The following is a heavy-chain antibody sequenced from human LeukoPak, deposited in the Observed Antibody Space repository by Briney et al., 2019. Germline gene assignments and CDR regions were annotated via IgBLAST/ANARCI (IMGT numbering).Heavy chain of an antibody. D-gene: IGHD3-10*01. CDR1: GYTFTGYY. J-gene: IGHJ3*02. Sequence: ASVKVSCKASGYTFTGYYMHWVRQAPGQGLEWMGWITPNSGGTNYAQKFQGRVTMTRDTSISTAYMELSRLRSDDTAVYYCARDLLWFGELSGGDDAFDIWGQGTMVTVSS. CDR2: ITPNSGGT. CDR3: ARDLLWFGELSGGDDAFDI. V-gene: IGHV1-2*02.